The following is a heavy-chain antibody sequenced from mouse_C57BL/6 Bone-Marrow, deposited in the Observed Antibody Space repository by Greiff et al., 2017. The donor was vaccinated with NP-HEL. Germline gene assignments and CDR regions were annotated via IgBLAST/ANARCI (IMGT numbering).Heavy chain of an antibody. CDR2: INPNNGGT. J-gene: IGHJ2*01. V-gene: IGHV1-26*01. CDR1: GYTFTDYY. D-gene: IGHD2-3*01. Sequence: EVQLQQSGPELVKPGASVKISCKASGYTFTDYYMNWVKQSHGKSLEWIGDINPNNGGTSYNQKFKGKATLTVDKSSSTAYMELRSLTSEDSAVYYCARPDGYYDYFDYWGQGTTLTVSS. CDR3: ARPDGYYDYFDY.